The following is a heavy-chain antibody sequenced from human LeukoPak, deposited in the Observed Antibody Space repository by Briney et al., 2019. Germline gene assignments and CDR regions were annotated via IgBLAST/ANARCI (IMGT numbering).Heavy chain of an antibody. CDR3: SGGWTSGWYGANFDY. J-gene: IGHJ4*02. D-gene: IGHD6-19*01. V-gene: IGHV4-34*01. CDR1: GESLSVYY. CDR2: INHSGST. Sequence: SETLSLSCVVCGESLSVYYSSCIRDPPGKGLEWMGEINHSGSTNYNPSLTSRVNISLETSNHQFSLILSSVTAAETARYYISGGWTSGWYGANFDYRVQGTLVSVSS.